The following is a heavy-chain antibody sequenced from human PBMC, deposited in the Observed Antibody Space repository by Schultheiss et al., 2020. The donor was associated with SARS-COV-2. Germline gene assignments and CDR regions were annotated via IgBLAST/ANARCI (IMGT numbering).Heavy chain of an antibody. CDR2: IYYSGST. D-gene: IGHD6-6*01. CDR1: GGSISSYY. Sequence: SETLSLTCTVSGGSISSYYWSWIRQPPGKGLEWIGYIYYSGSTNYNPSLKSRVTISVDTSKNHFSLKLSSVTAADTAVYYCARQASSDFYYYYALDVWGQGTTVTVSS. V-gene: IGHV4-59*01. CDR3: ARQASSDFYYYYALDV. J-gene: IGHJ6*02.